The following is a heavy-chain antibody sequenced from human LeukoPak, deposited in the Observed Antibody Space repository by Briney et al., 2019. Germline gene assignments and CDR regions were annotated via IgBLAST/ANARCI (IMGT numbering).Heavy chain of an antibody. CDR1: GLTVSGNY. Sequence: GGSLRLSCAASGLTVSGNYMSWVRQAPGKGLEWVSVIYTSGGTSYADSVKDRFTFSRHNSKSTLYLQMNTLRAEDTGVYFCAASGSHYWFDPWGQGTLVSVSS. D-gene: IGHD3-10*01. CDR3: AASGSHYWFDP. CDR2: IYTSGGT. J-gene: IGHJ5*02. V-gene: IGHV3-53*01.